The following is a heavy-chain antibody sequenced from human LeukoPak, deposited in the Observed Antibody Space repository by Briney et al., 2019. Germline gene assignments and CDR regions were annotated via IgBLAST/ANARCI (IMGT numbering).Heavy chain of an antibody. CDR2: ISYDGSNK. Sequence: GRSLRLSCAASGFTFSSYAMNWVRQAPGKGLEWVADISYDGSNKYYADSVKGRFTISRDNTKNTLYLQMNSLRAEDTAVYYCVREVEMATIVDYWGQGKLVTVSS. V-gene: IGHV3-30-3*01. D-gene: IGHD5-24*01. J-gene: IGHJ4*02. CDR3: VREVEMATIVDY. CDR1: GFTFSSYA.